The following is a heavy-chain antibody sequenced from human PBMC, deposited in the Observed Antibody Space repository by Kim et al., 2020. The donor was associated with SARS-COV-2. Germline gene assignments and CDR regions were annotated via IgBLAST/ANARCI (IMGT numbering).Heavy chain of an antibody. D-gene: IGHD6-19*01. Sequence: YAQTSQGRVTMTRNTSISTAYMELSSLRSEDTAVYYCARGHGIAVWSGDLWGRGTLVTVSS. J-gene: IGHJ2*01. V-gene: IGHV1-8*01. CDR3: ARGHGIAVWSGDL.